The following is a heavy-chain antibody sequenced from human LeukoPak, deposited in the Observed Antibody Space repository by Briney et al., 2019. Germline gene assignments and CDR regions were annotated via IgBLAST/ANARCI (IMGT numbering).Heavy chain of an antibody. D-gene: IGHD2-2*01. J-gene: IGHJ3*02. CDR3: AREKAYCSSTSCSDAFDI. V-gene: IGHV4-30-2*06. CDR2: ISHSGST. Sequence: SETLSLTCAVSGGSISSGGYSWSWIRQSPGKGLEWIGYISHSGSTYYNPSLKSRVTISVDTSKNQFSLKLSSVTAADTAVYYCAREKAYCSSTSCSDAFDIWGQGTMVTVSS. CDR1: GGSISSGGYS.